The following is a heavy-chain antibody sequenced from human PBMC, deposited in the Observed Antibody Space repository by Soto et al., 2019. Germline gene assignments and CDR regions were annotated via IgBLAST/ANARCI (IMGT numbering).Heavy chain of an antibody. Sequence: EVQLLESGGGLVQPGGSLRLSCAGSGSTFSDYAMNWVRQAPGKGLEWVSVISDNGIKTYYADSVKGRFTISRDNSKNTLYLQMNSLRAEDTAVYYCASRRGSSGWYRWFDPWGQGTLVIVSS. J-gene: IGHJ5*02. CDR3: ASRRGSSGWYRWFDP. CDR1: GSTFSDYA. CDR2: ISDNGIKT. V-gene: IGHV3-23*01. D-gene: IGHD6-19*01.